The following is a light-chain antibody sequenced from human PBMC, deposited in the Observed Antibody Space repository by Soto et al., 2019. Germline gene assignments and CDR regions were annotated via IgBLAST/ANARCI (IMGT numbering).Light chain of an antibody. CDR1: ESVHRN. J-gene: IGKJ3*01. CDR3: QHYSNWPPT. CDR2: YAS. Sequence: EVVMTQSPATLSVSPGERVTLSCRASESVHRNLAWYQQKPGQGPSLLIYYASTRATGVPDRFTGSGSGTEFPLTISSLQSEDVGVYHCQHYSNWPPTFGPGTKVEIK. V-gene: IGKV3-15*01.